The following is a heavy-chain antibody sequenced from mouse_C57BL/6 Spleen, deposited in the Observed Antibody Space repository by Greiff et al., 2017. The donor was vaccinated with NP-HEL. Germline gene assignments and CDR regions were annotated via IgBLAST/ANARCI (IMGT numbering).Heavy chain of an antibody. D-gene: IGHD2-3*01. CDR1: GYSITSGYY. Sequence: EVKLQESGPGLVKPSQSLSLTCSVTGYSITSGYYWNWIRQFPGNKLEWMGYISYDGSNNYNPSLKNRISITRDTSKNQFFLKLNSVTTEDTATYYCARAPYDGYYGGYFDYWGQGTTLTVSS. CDR3: ARAPYDGYYGGYFDY. V-gene: IGHV3-6*01. J-gene: IGHJ2*01. CDR2: ISYDGSN.